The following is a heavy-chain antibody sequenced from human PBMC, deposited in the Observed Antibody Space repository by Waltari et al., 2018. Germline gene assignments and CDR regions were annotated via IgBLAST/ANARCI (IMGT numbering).Heavy chain of an antibody. Sequence: QVQLVQSGAEVKKPGASVKVSCKAAGYTFTSYAMHWVRQTPGQRLEWMGWINAGNGNTKYSQKFQGRLTITMDTSASTAYMELSILRSEDTAVYYFARAWEVFAWNYPLGQGTLVTVSS. D-gene: IGHD1-7*01. CDR2: INAGNGNT. CDR3: ARAWEVFAWNYP. J-gene: IGHJ5*02. V-gene: IGHV1-3*01. CDR1: GYTFTSYA.